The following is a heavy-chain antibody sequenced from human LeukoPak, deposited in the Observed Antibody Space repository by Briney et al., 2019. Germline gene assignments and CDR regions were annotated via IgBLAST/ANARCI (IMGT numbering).Heavy chain of an antibody. D-gene: IGHD6-19*01. CDR2: IYYSGST. V-gene: IGHV4-59*08. J-gene: IGHJ4*02. CDR3: ARHDAGKWLPYFDY. CDR1: GGSISNYY. Sequence: PSETLSLTCTVSGGSISNYYWSRIRQAPGKGLEWVGSIYYSGSTNYNPSLKSRVTISVDTSKNQFSLKLSSVTAADTAVYYCARHDAGKWLPYFDYWGRGTLVTVSS.